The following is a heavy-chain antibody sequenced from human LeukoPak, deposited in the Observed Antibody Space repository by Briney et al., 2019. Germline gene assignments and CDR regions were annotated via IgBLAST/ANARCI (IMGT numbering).Heavy chain of an antibody. J-gene: IGHJ4*02. CDR1: GFTFSRFG. CDR3: AQKGGADY. Sequence: PGGSLRLSCAASGFTFSRFGMNWVRQAPGEGLERVSYISSSSSSIYYADSVKGRFTISRDNAKNSLYLQMNSLRDEDTAVYYCAQKGGADYWGQGTLVTVSS. D-gene: IGHD2-15*01. CDR2: ISSSSSSI. V-gene: IGHV3-48*02.